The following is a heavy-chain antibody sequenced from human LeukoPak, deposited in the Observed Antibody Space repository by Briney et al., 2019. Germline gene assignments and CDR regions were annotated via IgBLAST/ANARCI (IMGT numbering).Heavy chain of an antibody. CDR1: GGSISSGSYY. D-gene: IGHD1-14*01. CDR3: ARGRPENPDGYYYYMDV. V-gene: IGHV4-61*02. Sequence: SETLSLTCTVSGGSISSGSYYWSWIRQPAGKGLEWIGRIYTSGSTNYNPSLKSRVTISVDTSKNQFSLKLSSVTAADTAVYYCARGRPENPDGYYYYMDVWGKGTTVTISS. J-gene: IGHJ6*03. CDR2: IYTSGST.